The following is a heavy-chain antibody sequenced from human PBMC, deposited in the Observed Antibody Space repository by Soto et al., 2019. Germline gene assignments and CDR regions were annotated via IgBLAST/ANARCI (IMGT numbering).Heavy chain of an antibody. CDR3: ARDGRYSYGTYYYGMDV. CDR1: GGTFSSYA. D-gene: IGHD5-18*01. Sequence: QVQLVQSGAEVKKPGSSVKVSCKASGGTFSSYAISWVRQAPGQGLEWMGGIIPIFGTANYAQKFQGRVTITADESTSTAYMELRSLRSEDTAVYYCARDGRYSYGTYYYGMDVWGQGTTVTVSS. CDR2: IIPIFGTA. J-gene: IGHJ6*02. V-gene: IGHV1-69*01.